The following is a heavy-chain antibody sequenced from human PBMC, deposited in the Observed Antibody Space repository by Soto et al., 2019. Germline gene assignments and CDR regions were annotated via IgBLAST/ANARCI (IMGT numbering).Heavy chain of an antibody. CDR2: IIPIFGTA. D-gene: IGHD2-2*02. V-gene: IGHV1-69*01. J-gene: IGHJ5*02. Sequence: QVQLVQSGAEVKKPGSSVKVSCTASGGTFSSYAISWVRQAPGQGLEWMGGIIPIFGTANYAQKFQGRVTITADESTSTAYMELSSLRSEDTAVYYCARGYCSSTSCYTGWFDPWGQGTLVTVSS. CDR1: GGTFSSYA. CDR3: ARGYCSSTSCYTGWFDP.